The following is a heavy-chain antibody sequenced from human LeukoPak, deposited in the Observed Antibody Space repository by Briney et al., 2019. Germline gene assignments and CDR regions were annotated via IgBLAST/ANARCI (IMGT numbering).Heavy chain of an antibody. Sequence: SSETLSLTCAVSGYSISSGYYWGWIRQPPGKGLEWIGSIYHSGSTYYNPSLKSRVTISVDTSKNQFSLKLSSVTAADTAVYYCASRTMVWGVNWGQGTLVTVSS. J-gene: IGHJ4*02. CDR1: GYSISSGYY. D-gene: IGHD3-10*01. CDR2: IYHSGST. V-gene: IGHV4-38-2*01. CDR3: ASRTMVWGVN.